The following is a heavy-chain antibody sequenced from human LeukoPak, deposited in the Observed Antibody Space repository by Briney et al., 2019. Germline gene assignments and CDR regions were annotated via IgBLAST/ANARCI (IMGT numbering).Heavy chain of an antibody. CDR3: ARGRGWLADY. Sequence: EASVKVSCKASGYTFTSYDINWVRQATGQGPEWMGCMNPNSGNTAFAQKFQGRVTLTRNTSISTAYMELTSVRSEGTAVYYCARGRGWLADYWGQGTLVTVSS. CDR1: GYTFTSYD. J-gene: IGHJ4*02. D-gene: IGHD6-19*01. CDR2: MNPNSGNT. V-gene: IGHV1-8*01.